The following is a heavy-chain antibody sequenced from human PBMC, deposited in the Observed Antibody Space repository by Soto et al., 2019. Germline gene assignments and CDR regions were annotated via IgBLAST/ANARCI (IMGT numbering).Heavy chain of an antibody. CDR3: ARDRGYCSSTSCYKGLHYYYGMDV. D-gene: IGHD2-2*02. CDR2: ISSSGSTI. J-gene: IGHJ6*02. CDR1: GFTFSSYE. V-gene: IGHV3-48*03. Sequence: GGSLRLSCAASGFTFSSYEMNWVRQAPGKGLEWVSYISSSGSTIYYADSVKGRLTISRDNAKNSLYLQMNSLRAEDTAVYYCARDRGYCSSTSCYKGLHYYYGMDVWGQGTTVTVSS.